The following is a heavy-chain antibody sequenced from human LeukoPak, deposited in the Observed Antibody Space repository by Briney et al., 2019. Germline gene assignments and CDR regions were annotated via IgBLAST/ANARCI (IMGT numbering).Heavy chain of an antibody. CDR3: ATVGCSNTGCCLTRNLFDY. CDR1: GFTFSTYT. V-gene: IGHV3-21*01. Sequence: GGSLRLSCAASGFTFSTYTMNWVRQAPGKGLEWVSSISSSSSYIYYADSVKGRFTISRDNAKNSLYLQMNSLRAEDTAVYYCATVGCSNTGCCLTRNLFDYWGQGTLVTVSS. D-gene: IGHD2-2*01. CDR2: ISSSSSYI. J-gene: IGHJ4*02.